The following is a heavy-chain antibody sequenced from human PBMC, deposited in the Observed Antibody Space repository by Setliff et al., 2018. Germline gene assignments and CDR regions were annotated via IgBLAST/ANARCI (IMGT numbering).Heavy chain of an antibody. J-gene: IGHJ3*02. CDR2: INHSGST. V-gene: IGHV4-34*01. D-gene: IGHD3-22*01. CDR3: ARRGDINGYYYHEDAFDI. Sequence: LSLTCAVYGGSFRGYYWNWMRQPPGKGLEWIGEINHSGSTNYNPSLKSRVTTSVDTSKNQFSLNLTSVTAADTAVYYCARRGDINGYYYHEDAFDIWGQGTMVTVSS. CDR1: GGSFRGYY.